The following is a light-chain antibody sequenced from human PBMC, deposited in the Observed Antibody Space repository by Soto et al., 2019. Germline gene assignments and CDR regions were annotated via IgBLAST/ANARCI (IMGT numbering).Light chain of an antibody. CDR3: SLYTSSSTVA. V-gene: IGLV2-18*01. Sequence: QSALTQPASVSGSPGQSITISCTGTDNDIGTYNLVSWYQQPPGTPPKLIIYDVSNRPSGVPHRFSGSKSGNTASLTISRLQAEDEADYYCSLYTSSSTVAFGGGTKVTVL. J-gene: IGLJ2*01. CDR2: DVS. CDR1: DNDIGTYNL.